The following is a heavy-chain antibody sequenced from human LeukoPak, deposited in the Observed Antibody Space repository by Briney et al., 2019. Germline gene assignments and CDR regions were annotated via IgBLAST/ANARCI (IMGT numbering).Heavy chain of an antibody. CDR1: GFTFSNVW. V-gene: IGHV3-15*01. Sequence: PGGSLRLSCAASGFTFSNVWMSWVRQAPGKGLEWLGRIKSKTGGGTTDYAAPVKGKFTISRDDSKNTLYLQMNSLNTADTAVYYCTTDPRNEYYFDYWGQGTLVTVSS. J-gene: IGHJ4*02. D-gene: IGHD1-1*01. CDR3: TTDPRNEYYFDY. CDR2: IKSKTGGGTT.